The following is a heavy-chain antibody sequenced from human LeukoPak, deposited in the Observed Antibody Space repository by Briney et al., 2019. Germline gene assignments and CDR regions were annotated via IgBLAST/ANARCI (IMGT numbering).Heavy chain of an antibody. J-gene: IGHJ4*02. D-gene: IGHD2/OR15-2a*01. CDR2: INSNSGGT. CDR1: GYTFTGYY. Sequence: ASVKVSCKASGYTFTGYYMHWVRQAPGQGLEWMGWINSNSGGTNYAQKLQGRVTMTRDTSISTAYMDLSRLRSDDTAVYYCVRGTTDAYFDYWGQGTLVTVSS. V-gene: IGHV1-2*02. CDR3: VRGTTDAYFDY.